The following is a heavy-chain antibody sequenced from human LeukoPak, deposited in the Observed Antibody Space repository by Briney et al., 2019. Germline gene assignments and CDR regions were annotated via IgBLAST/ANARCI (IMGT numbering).Heavy chain of an antibody. CDR3: AKDKWSYSGSYDGFDY. CDR2: ISGSGEST. CDR1: GFTFSSYA. D-gene: IGHD1-26*01. V-gene: IGHV3-23*01. Sequence: GGSLRLSCAASGFTFSSYAMTWVRQAPGKGLEWVSAISGSGESTYYVDSVKGRFTISRDNSKNTLYLQMNSLRAEDTAVYYCAKDKWSYSGSYDGFDYWGQGTLVTVSS. J-gene: IGHJ4*02.